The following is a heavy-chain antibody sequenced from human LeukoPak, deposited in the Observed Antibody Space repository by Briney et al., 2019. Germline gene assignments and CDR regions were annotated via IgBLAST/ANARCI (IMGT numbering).Heavy chain of an antibody. V-gene: IGHV1-2*06. CDR1: GYTFTGYY. CDR3: ARDLGEMATITDY. CDR2: INPNSGGT. J-gene: IGHJ4*02. Sequence: PMASVKVSCKASGYTFTGYYMHWVRQAPGQGLEWMGRINPNSGGTNYAQKFQGRVTMTRDTSTSTVYMELSSLRSEDTAVYYCARDLGEMATITDYWGQGTLVTVSS. D-gene: IGHD5-24*01.